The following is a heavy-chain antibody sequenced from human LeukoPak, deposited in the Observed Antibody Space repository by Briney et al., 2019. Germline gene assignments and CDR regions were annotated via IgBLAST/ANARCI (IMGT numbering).Heavy chain of an antibody. CDR3: AREYYFDNSGYYGVGDY. J-gene: IGHJ4*02. CDR1: GYTFTGCY. D-gene: IGHD3-22*01. Sequence: GASVKVSCKSSGYTFTGCYMHWVRQAPGQGLKWMGCINPNIGGTNYAQKFQGRVTMTRGTSIRTAYMELSRLRSDDAAVYYCAREYYFDNSGYYGVGDYWGQGTLVTVSS. V-gene: IGHV1-2*02. CDR2: INPNIGGT.